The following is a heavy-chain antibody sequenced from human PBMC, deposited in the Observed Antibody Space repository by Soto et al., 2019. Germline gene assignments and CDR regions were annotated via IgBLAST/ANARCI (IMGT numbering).Heavy chain of an antibody. CDR1: GFKFSSYA. CDR3: AKDRRAGGNSAFYFDF. V-gene: IGHV3-23*01. CDR2: ISATGGGT. D-gene: IGHD3-16*01. J-gene: IGHJ5*01. Sequence: GGSLRLSCAASGFKFSSYAMSWVRQAPGKGLEWVSLISATGGGTYYADSVKGRFTISRDNSDNTLYLQVHSLRAEDTAVYYCAKDRRAGGNSAFYFDFWGQGAQVTV.